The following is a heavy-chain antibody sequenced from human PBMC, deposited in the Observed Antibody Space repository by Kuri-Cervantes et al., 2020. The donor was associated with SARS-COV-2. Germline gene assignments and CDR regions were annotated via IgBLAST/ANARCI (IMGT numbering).Heavy chain of an antibody. CDR2: SYYSGST. CDR1: GGSISSSSYY. Sequence: GSLRLSCTVSGGSISSSSYYWGWIRQPPGKGLEWIGSSYYSGSTYYNPSLKSRVTISVDTSKNQFSLELSSVTAADTAVYYCARGGAIFDYWGQGTLVTVSS. D-gene: IGHD1-26*01. CDR3: ARGGAIFDY. V-gene: IGHV4-39*07. J-gene: IGHJ4*02.